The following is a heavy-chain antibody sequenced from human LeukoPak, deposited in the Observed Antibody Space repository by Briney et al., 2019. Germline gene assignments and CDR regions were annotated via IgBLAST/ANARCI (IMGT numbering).Heavy chain of an antibody. D-gene: IGHD1-26*01. CDR3: ARRGPVGISKGENYVDY. CDR2: INPNSGGT. J-gene: IGHJ4*02. CDR1: GYTLTGYY. V-gene: IGHV1-2*02. Sequence: GASVKVSCKASGYTLTGYYMHWVRQAPGQGLEWMGWINPNSGGTDYAQKFQGRVTLTRDTPISTAYMELSRLTSDDTAVYYCARRGPVGISKGENYVDYWGQGTLVTVSS.